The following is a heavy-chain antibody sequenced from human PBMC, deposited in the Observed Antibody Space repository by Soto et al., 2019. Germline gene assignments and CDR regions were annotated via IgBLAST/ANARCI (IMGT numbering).Heavy chain of an antibody. CDR1: GASVSGFY. D-gene: IGHD3-3*02. Sequence: QVLLRESGPGLVKPSETLSLTCAVSGASVSGFYYSWIRQTPGKGLEWIGLMFDGGDTKYNPSLRGRVTLSLDRSKNQFSLTLTSVTAADTAVYYCATENGQDIFAGFHYYIDVWGNGTTVTVSS. CDR3: ATENGQDIFAGFHYYIDV. J-gene: IGHJ6*03. CDR2: MFDGGDT. V-gene: IGHV4-4*08.